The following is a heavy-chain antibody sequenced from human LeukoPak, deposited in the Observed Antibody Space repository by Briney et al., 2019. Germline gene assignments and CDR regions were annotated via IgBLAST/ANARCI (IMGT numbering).Heavy chain of an antibody. V-gene: IGHV3-15*01. CDR2: IKRKTDGGTT. CDR1: GFTFSNAW. Sequence: GGSLRLSCAASVSGFTFSNAWMSWVRQGPGKGLEWVGRIKRKTDGGTTDYGAPVKDRFTISRDDSKNTLYLQMNSLKTEDTAVYYCTTAFFGCTSTSCYEAYYYYGMDVWGKGTTVTVSS. D-gene: IGHD2-2*01. J-gene: IGHJ6*04. CDR3: TTAFFGCTSTSCYEAYYYYGMDV.